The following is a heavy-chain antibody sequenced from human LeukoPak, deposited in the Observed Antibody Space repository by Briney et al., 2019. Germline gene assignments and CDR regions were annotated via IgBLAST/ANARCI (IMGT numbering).Heavy chain of an antibody. Sequence: PSETLSLTCTVSGGSISSYYWSWIRQPPGKGLEWIGYMYYSGSSNYNPSLKSRVTTSVDTSKNQLSLKLSSVTAADTAVYYCARGDTGLDYWGQGTLATVSS. CDR1: GGSISSYY. CDR3: ARGDTGLDY. CDR2: MYYSGSS. D-gene: IGHD4-17*01. V-gene: IGHV4-59*01. J-gene: IGHJ4*02.